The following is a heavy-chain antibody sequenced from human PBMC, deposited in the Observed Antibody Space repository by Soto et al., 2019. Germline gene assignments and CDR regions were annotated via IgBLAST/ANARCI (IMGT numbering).Heavy chain of an antibody. CDR1: GFTLDSFW. CDR3: VGGSGCQPEF. CDR2: IKQDGAQI. V-gene: IGHV3-7*04. Sequence: EVKLVESGGGVVQPGGSLRLSCAASGFTLDSFWMNWVRQAPGKGLEWLAIIKQDGAQIYYVDSVKGRFTISRDNAKNSAYLQLTNLRVADTAVYFCVGGSGCQPEFWGQGALVTISS. J-gene: IGHJ4*02. D-gene: IGHD1-26*01.